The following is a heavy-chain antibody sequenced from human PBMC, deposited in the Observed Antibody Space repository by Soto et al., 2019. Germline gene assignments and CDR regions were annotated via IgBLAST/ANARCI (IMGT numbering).Heavy chain of an antibody. J-gene: IGHJ4*02. Sequence: QVQLQESGPGLVKPSQTLSLTCTVSGGSISSGDYYWSWIRQPPGKGLEWIGYIYYSGSTYYNPSLKSRVTISVDTSKNQFSLKLSSVTAADTAVYYCARGRYYYDSSGYYRLDYWGQGTLVTVSS. CDR3: ARGRYYYDSSGYYRLDY. CDR2: IYYSGST. CDR1: GGSISSGDYY. D-gene: IGHD3-22*01. V-gene: IGHV4-30-4*01.